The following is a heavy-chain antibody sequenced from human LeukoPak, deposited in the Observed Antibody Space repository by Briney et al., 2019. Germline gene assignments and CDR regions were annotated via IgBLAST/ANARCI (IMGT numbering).Heavy chain of an antibody. CDR2: IPYSGNT. D-gene: IGHD3-10*01. CDR1: GDSISSSTYY. V-gene: IGHV4-39*01. Sequence: SETLSLTCTVSGDSISSSTYYWGWIRQPPGKGLEWIGSIPYSGNTYYNPSLKTRVTISVDTSKNQPSLKLSSVTAADTAVYYCARHYMDGSGSYFSPLGYWGQGILVTVSS. J-gene: IGHJ4*02. CDR3: ARHYMDGSGSYFSPLGY.